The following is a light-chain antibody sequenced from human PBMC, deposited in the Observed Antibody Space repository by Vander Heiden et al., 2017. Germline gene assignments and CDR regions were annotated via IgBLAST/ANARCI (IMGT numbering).Light chain of an antibody. Sequence: DIQATQSPSTLSAAVGERVTITCRASQSISNYLAWYQQKPGKAPRLLIYTASSLESGVPLRFSGSGSGTEFTLTISSLQPDDFATYYCQQFNSYPVTFGQGTKVEIK. J-gene: IGKJ1*01. V-gene: IGKV1-5*03. CDR2: TAS. CDR3: QQFNSYPVT. CDR1: QSISNY.